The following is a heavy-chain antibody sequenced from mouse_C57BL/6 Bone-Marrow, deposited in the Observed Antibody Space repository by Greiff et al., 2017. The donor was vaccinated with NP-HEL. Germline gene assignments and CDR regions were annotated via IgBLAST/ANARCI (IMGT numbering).Heavy chain of an antibody. D-gene: IGHD1-1*01. V-gene: IGHV5-17*01. J-gene: IGHJ1*03. CDR3: ARKDTTVVAKGGWYFDV. Sequence: EVKLMESGGGLVKPGGSLKLSCAASGFTFSDYGLHWVRQAPEKGLAWVAYISSGSSTLYYADTVKGRFTISSDNAKNNLFLQMTRLRSEDTAMYYCARKDTTVVAKGGWYFDVWGTGTTVTVSS. CDR2: ISSGSSTL. CDR1: GFTFSDYG.